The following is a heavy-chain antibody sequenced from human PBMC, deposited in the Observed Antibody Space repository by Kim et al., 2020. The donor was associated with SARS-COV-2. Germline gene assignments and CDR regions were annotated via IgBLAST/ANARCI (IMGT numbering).Heavy chain of an antibody. CDR1: GDSISSYY. J-gene: IGHJ4*02. CDR2: IHYSGST. CDR3: ARAHRYSYGPFDY. Sequence: SETLSLTCTVSGDSISSYYWSWIRQPPGKGLEWIAYIHYSGSTNYNPSLKSRVTISVDTSKNQFSLKLSSVTAADTAVYYCARAHRYSYGPFDYWGQGTLVTVSS. D-gene: IGHD5-18*01. V-gene: IGHV4-59*13.